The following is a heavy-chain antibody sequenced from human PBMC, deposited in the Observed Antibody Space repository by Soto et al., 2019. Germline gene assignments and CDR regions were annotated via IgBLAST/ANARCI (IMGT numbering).Heavy chain of an antibody. CDR2: IYYSGSA. J-gene: IGHJ4*02. CDR1: GGSISGFY. Sequence: PSETLSLTCTICGGSISGFYWGWLRQPPGKGLEWIGNIYYSGSANYDPSLRSRVTISLNTSKNQFSLNLNSVTAADTAIYYCARWTYCGGDCYWLDFWGQGTLVTVS. V-gene: IGHV4-59*01. D-gene: IGHD2-21*02. CDR3: ARWTYCGGDCYWLDF.